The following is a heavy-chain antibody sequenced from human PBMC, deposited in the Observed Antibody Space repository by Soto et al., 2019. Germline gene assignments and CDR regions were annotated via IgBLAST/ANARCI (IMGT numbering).Heavy chain of an antibody. D-gene: IGHD3-3*01. CDR1: GGTFSSYA. CDR2: IIPIFGTA. Sequence: QVQLVQSGAEVKKPGSSVKVSCKASGGTFSSYAISWVRQAPGQGLEWMGGIIPIFGTANYAQKFQGRVTITADESTSTAYMELSSLRSEDTAVYYCASSSRLLDDLGSGPRMDVWGQGTTVTVSS. V-gene: IGHV1-69*01. CDR3: ASSSRLLDDLGSGPRMDV. J-gene: IGHJ6*02.